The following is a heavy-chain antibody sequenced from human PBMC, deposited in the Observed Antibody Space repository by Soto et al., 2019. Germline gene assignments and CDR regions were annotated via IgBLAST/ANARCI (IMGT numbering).Heavy chain of an antibody. Sequence: QVQLVESGGGVVQPGRSLRLSCAASGFTFSSYGMHWVLQAPGKGLEWVAVIWYDGSNKYYADSVKGRFTISRDNSKNTLYLQMNSLRAEDTAVYYCARDLYGGGRCLDSWGQGTLVTVSS. V-gene: IGHV3-33*01. J-gene: IGHJ4*02. D-gene: IGHD2-15*01. CDR1: GFTFSSYG. CDR2: IWYDGSNK. CDR3: ARDLYGGGRCLDS.